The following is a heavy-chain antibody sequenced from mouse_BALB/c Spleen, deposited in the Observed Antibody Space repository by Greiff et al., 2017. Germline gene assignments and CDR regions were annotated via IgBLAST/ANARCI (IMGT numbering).Heavy chain of an antibody. Sequence: VQLQQSGAELARPGASVKMSCKASGYTFTSYTMHWVKQRPGQGLEWIGYINPSSGYTNYNQKFKDKATLTADKSSSTAYMQLSSLTSEDSAVYYCARTVFITTVVGPYYYAMDYWGQGTSVTVSS. D-gene: IGHD1-1*01. J-gene: IGHJ4*01. CDR1: GYTFTSYT. CDR2: INPSSGYT. CDR3: ARTVFITTVVGPYYYAMDY. V-gene: IGHV1-4*01.